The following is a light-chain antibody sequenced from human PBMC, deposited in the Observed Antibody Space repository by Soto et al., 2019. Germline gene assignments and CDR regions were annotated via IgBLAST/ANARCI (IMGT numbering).Light chain of an antibody. V-gene: IGLV2-11*01. CDR1: ISDVGGYNY. Sequence: QSALTQPRSLSGSPGQSVTISCTGTISDVGGYNYVSWYQQHLGKAPKLMIYDVSKRPSGVPDRFSGSKSGNTASLTISGLQAEDEADYYCCSYAGSYTFENVFRTGTKVTVL. J-gene: IGLJ1*01. CDR3: CSYAGSYTFENV. CDR2: DVS.